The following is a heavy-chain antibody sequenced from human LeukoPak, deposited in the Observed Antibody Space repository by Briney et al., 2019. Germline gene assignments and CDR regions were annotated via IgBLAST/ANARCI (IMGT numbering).Heavy chain of an antibody. CDR2: IIPIFGTA. CDR3: AGEPDYYDSSGYYGY. J-gene: IGHJ4*02. Sequence: ASVKVSCKASGGTFSSYAISWVRQAPGQGLEWMGGIIPIFGTANYAQKFQGRVTITTDESTSTAYMELSSLRSEDTAVYYCAGEPDYYDSSGYYGYWGQGTLVTVSS. D-gene: IGHD3-22*01. CDR1: GGTFSSYA. V-gene: IGHV1-69*05.